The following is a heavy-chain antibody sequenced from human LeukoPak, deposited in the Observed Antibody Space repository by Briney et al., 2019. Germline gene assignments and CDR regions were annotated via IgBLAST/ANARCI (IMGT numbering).Heavy chain of an antibody. CDR2: INPNSGGT. V-gene: IGHV1-2*02. D-gene: IGHD3-10*01. J-gene: IGHJ4*02. CDR1: GYTFTGYY. Sequence: GASVKVSCKASGYTFTGYYMHWVRQAPGQGLEWMGWINPNSGGTNYVQKFQGRVTMTTDTSTSTAYMELRSLRSDDTAVYYCARDSRLLPWFGESEFTPPGYWGQGTLVTVSS. CDR3: ARDSRLLPWFGESEFTPPGY.